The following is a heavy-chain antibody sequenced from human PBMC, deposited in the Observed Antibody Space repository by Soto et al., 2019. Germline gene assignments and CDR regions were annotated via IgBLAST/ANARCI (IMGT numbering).Heavy chain of an antibody. CDR3: AREIRATRASEH. Sequence: QVQLEQSGAEVKRPGSSVRVSCKASGGTYSSYTFSWVRKAPGQGLEWMGGIIPIFGTANYAQKFQGRVTITADDSTRTVYMELSSLRFEDTAMFYCAREIRATRASEHWGQGTLVTVSS. D-gene: IGHD1-1*01. CDR2: IIPIFGTA. J-gene: IGHJ4*02. V-gene: IGHV1-69*12. CDR1: GGTYSSYT.